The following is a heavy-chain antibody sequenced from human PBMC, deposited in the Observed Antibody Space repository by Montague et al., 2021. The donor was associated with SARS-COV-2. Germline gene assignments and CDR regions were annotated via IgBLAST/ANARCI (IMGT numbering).Heavy chain of an antibody. CDR1: GFSLITSGMC. Sequence: PALVKPTQTLTLTCTFSGFSLITSGMCVSWIRQPPGKALEWLALIDWDDDKYYSTSLKTRLTISKDTSKNQVVLTMTNMDPLDTATYYCAQIPVSGTPMDQYYYFYGIDVWGQGTTVTVSS. V-gene: IGHV2-70*01. D-gene: IGHD5-18*01. CDR2: IDWDDDK. CDR3: AQIPVSGTPMDQYYYFYGIDV. J-gene: IGHJ6*02.